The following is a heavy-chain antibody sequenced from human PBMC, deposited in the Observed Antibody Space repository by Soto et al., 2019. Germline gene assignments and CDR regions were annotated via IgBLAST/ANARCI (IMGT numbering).Heavy chain of an antibody. V-gene: IGHV1-69*13. J-gene: IGHJ5*02. CDR3: ARAHGSSWYNWFDP. D-gene: IGHD6-19*01. CDR1: GGAISTIA. CDR2: FIPSFGTA. Sequence: SVKVSCKASGGAISTIAITWVRRAPGQGLEWMGAFIPSFGTAIYAQKFQGRVTITADESTSTVYMELSSLRFEDTAIYYCARAHGSSWYNWFDPWGQGTLVTVSS.